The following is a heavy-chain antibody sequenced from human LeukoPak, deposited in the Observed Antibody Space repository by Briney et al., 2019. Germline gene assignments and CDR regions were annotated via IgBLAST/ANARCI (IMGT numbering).Heavy chain of an antibody. CDR3: TTLSCGSDCYSKEGDVFDL. CDR1: GYTFTSYY. J-gene: IGHJ3*01. CDR2: INPSGGST. D-gene: IGHD2-21*02. V-gene: IGHV1-46*01. Sequence: ASVKVSCKASGYTFTSYYMHWVRQAPGQGLEWMGIINPSGGSTSYAQKFQGRVTMTRDTSTSTVYMELSSLRSEDTAVYYCTTLSCGSDCYSKEGDVFDLWGQGTMVTVSS.